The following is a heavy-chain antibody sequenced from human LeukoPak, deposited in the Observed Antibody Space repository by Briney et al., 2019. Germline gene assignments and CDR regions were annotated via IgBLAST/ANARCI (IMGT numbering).Heavy chain of an antibody. Sequence: GESLKISCKGSGYGFTSYWIGWVRQMPGKGLECMGIIYPGHSDTRYSPSSQGQVTMSADKSINTAYLQWSSLTASDTAMYYCARFGGATLAEFVFGYWGQGTLVTVSS. CDR3: ARFGGATLAEFVFGY. J-gene: IGHJ4*02. CDR1: GYGFTSYW. CDR2: IYPGHSDT. D-gene: IGHD3-16*01. V-gene: IGHV5-51*01.